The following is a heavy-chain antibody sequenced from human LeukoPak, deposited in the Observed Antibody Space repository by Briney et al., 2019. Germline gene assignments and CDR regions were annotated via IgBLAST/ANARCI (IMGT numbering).Heavy chain of an antibody. J-gene: IGHJ4*02. CDR3: AKELLGTGVVVAGLFDY. Sequence: GGSLSLSCAASGFTFSSWAMSWVRQAPRKGLEWVSVISGSGGSTYYEDSVKGRCTIFRDNTKNTLYLQMNSLRAEDTAVYYCAKELLGTGVVVAGLFDYWGQGTLVTVSS. V-gene: IGHV3-23*01. CDR1: GFTFSSWA. D-gene: IGHD2-15*01. CDR2: ISGSGGST.